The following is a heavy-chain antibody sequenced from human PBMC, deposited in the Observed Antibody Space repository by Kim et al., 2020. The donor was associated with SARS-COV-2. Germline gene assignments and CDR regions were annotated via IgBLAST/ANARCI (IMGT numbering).Heavy chain of an antibody. J-gene: IGHJ4*02. Sequence: GGSLRLSCAASGFNFDDYAMHWVRQAPGKGLEWVALISRNGDSTYYTDSVKGRFTISRDNSKTSLYLQMNSLTIEDTALYYCAKKRSADYSSGSNFDSWGQGTLVTVSS. D-gene: IGHD3-10*01. V-gene: IGHV3-43*01. CDR3: AKKRSADYSSGSNFDS. CDR2: ISRNGDST. CDR1: GFNFDDYA.